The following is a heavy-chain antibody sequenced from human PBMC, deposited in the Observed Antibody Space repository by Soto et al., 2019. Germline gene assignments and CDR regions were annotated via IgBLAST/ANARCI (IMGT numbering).Heavy chain of an antibody. Sequence: QVQLVQSGAEMREHGSSVKVSCKASGGTFSSSAINWLRQAPGQGPEWMGGIIPTFGTANYIEKFRGRVTITADTSTSTAYMEVSSLTSEDTAMYFCARSETAGHRGFDIWGQGTMVTVSS. CDR2: IIPTFGTA. D-gene: IGHD6-19*01. CDR1: GGTFSSSA. CDR3: ARSETAGHRGFDI. J-gene: IGHJ3*02. V-gene: IGHV1-69*06.